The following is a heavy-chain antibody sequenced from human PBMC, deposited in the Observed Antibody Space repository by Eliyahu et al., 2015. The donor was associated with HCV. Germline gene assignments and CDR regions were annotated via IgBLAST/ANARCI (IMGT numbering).Heavy chain of an antibody. Sequence: VGRIKSKTDGGTTDYAAPVKGRFTISRDDSKNTLYLQMNSLKTEDTAVYYCTTSERWLVQEMCYFDSWGQGTLVTVSS. D-gene: IGHD6-19*01. CDR2: IKSKTDGGTT. J-gene: IGHJ4*02. V-gene: IGHV3-15*01. CDR3: TTSERWLVQEMCYFDS.